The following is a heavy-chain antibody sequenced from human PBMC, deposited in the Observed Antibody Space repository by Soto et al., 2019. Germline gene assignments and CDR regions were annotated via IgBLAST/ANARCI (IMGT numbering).Heavy chain of an antibody. D-gene: IGHD3-10*01. Sequence: VHRVESGGGLIQPGGSLRLSCAASGLTVGDNYMSWVRQAPGMGLEWVSAIYYNGTTYYADSVKGRFTISRDTSKDTLSLQMDSLTVEDTAVYYCVRPLSSGRNYGKDVWGQGTTVTVAS. J-gene: IGHJ6*02. V-gene: IGHV3-53*01. CDR1: GLTVGDNY. CDR2: IYYNGTT. CDR3: VRPLSSGRNYGKDV.